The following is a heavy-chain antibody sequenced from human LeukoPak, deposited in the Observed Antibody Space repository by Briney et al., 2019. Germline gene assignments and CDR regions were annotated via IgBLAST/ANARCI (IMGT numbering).Heavy chain of an antibody. V-gene: IGHV4-59*01. J-gene: IGHJ3*02. CDR1: GGSISNYY. CDR2: IFYSGST. CDR3: ARQLGAYSYPFDI. D-gene: IGHD3-16*01. Sequence: PSETLSLTCTLSGGSISNYYWSWIRQPPGKGLEWIGNIFYSGSTNYNPSLKSRVTISLDTSKNQFSLKLTSVSAADTAVYYCARQLGAYSYPFDIWGQGTKVTVSS.